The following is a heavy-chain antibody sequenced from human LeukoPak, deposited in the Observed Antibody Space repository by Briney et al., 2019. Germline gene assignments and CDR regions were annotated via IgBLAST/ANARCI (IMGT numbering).Heavy chain of an antibody. D-gene: IGHD3-22*01. V-gene: IGHV4-38-2*02. CDR1: GYSISSGYY. CDR3: VGPPYDTSGPSFDY. J-gene: IGHJ4*02. CDR2: IYHNGST. Sequence: PSETLSLTCTVSGYSISSGYYWGWIRQPPGKGLEWIGSIYHNGSTSYNPSLKSRVTISVDTSKNQFSLKLTSVTAADTAVYYCVGPPYDTSGPSFDYWGQGTLVTVPS.